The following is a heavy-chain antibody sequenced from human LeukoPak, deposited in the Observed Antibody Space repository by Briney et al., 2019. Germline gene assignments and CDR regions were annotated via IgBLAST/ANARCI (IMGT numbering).Heavy chain of an antibody. D-gene: IGHD6-6*01. Sequence: GEPLKISCKGSGYSFTSYWIGWVRPMPGKGLEWRGIIYPGDSDTRYSPSFQGQVTISADKSISSAYLQWSSLKASDTAMYYCARQHLYSSSPGIWGQGTMVTVSS. CDR1: GYSFTSYW. J-gene: IGHJ3*02. V-gene: IGHV5-51*01. CDR2: IYPGDSDT. CDR3: ARQHLYSSSPGI.